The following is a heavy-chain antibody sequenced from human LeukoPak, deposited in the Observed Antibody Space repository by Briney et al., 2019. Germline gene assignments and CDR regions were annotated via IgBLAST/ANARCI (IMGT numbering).Heavy chain of an antibody. D-gene: IGHD6-13*01. CDR3: ARQRQGSSSWYRY. CDR1: GGSISSSSYY. J-gene: IGHJ4*02. V-gene: IGHV4-39*01. CDR2: IYYSGST. Sequence: SETLSLTCTVSGGSISSSSYYWGWIRQPPGKGLEWIGSIYYSGSTYYNPSLKSRVTISVDTSKNQFSLKLSSVTAADTAVYYCARQRQGSSSWYRYWGQGTLVTVSS.